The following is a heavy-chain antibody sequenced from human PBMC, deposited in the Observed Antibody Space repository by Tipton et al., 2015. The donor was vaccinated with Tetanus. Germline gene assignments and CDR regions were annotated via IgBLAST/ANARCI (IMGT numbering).Heavy chain of an antibody. Sequence: SLRLSCVASGFTFSHFAVSWVRRAPGRGLEWVSSLSHDGGNIYYADFARGRFTISRDNSKNTLFLQMNSLRAEDTAVYYCVRDAASDYQGLDVWGLGTTVIVSS. V-gene: IGHV3-23*01. J-gene: IGHJ6*02. CDR2: LSHDGGNI. CDR1: GFTFSHFA. CDR3: VRDAASDYQGLDV. D-gene: IGHD3-10*01.